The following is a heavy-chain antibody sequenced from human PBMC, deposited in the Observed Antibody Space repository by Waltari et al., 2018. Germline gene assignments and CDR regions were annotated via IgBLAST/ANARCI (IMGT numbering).Heavy chain of an antibody. D-gene: IGHD2-15*01. V-gene: IGHV4-39*02. CDR1: GGSISRSAYY. CDR3: ARRGDWLPLDAFDI. Sequence: QLQLQESGPGLVKSSETLSLTCAVSGGSISRSAYYWVWLRPPPGKELEWIGSIYPSGDTYYHASLENRVRVSVDRSSNHFSMTLSSVTAADTAVYYCARRGDWLPLDAFDIWGQGTVVTVSS. J-gene: IGHJ3*02. CDR2: IYPSGDT.